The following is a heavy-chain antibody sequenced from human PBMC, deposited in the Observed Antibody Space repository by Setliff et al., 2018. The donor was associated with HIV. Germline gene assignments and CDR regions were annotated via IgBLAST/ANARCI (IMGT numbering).Heavy chain of an antibody. CDR1: GFTFSSYS. CDR3: ARDNLAAAGLFFDY. V-gene: IGHV3-48*01. J-gene: IGHJ4*02. D-gene: IGHD6-13*01. CDR2: ISSSSSTI. Sequence: GGSLRLSCAASGFTFSSYSMNWVRQAPGKGLEWVSYISSSSSTIYYEDSVMGRFTISRDNAKNSLYLQMNSLRAEDTAVYYCARDNLAAAGLFFDYWGQGTLVTVSS.